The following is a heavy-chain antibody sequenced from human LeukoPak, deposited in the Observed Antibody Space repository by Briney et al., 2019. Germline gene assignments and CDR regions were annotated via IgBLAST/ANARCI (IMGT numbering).Heavy chain of an antibody. Sequence: GGSPRLSCAASGFTFSSYGMHWVRQAPGKGLEWVAFIRYDGSNKYYADSVKGRFTISRDNSKNTLYLQMNSLRAEDTAVYYCARRLYDYVWGSYRPHDAFDIWGQGTMVTVSS. D-gene: IGHD3-16*02. CDR2: IRYDGSNK. CDR1: GFTFSSYG. CDR3: ARRLYDYVWGSYRPHDAFDI. V-gene: IGHV3-30*02. J-gene: IGHJ3*02.